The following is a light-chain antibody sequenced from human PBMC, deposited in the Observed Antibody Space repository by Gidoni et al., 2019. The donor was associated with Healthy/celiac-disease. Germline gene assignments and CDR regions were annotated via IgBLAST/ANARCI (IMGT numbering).Light chain of an antibody. J-gene: IGLJ1*01. CDR2: DVS. Sequence: QSALTQPASVSGSPGQSIPISCTGTSSDVGGYNYVSWYQQHPGKAPKLMIYDVSNRPAGVSNRFSGSKSGNTASLTISGRQAEVEADYYCSSYTSSSTLVFGTWTKVTVL. CDR1: SSDVGGYNY. V-gene: IGLV2-14*03. CDR3: SSYTSSSTLV.